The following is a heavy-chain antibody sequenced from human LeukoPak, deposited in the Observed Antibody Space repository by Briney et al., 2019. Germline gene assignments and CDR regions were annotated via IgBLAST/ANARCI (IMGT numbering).Heavy chain of an antibody. Sequence: SETLSLTCAVYGGSFSGYYCSWIPQPPGKGLEWIVEINHSGSTNYNPSLKSRVTISVDTSKNQFSLKLSSVTAADTAVYYCARASKGLRRRWRDDAFDIWGQGTMVTVSS. J-gene: IGHJ3*02. CDR2: INHSGST. D-gene: IGHD4-17*01. CDR3: ARASKGLRRRWRDDAFDI. CDR1: GGSFSGYY. V-gene: IGHV4-34*01.